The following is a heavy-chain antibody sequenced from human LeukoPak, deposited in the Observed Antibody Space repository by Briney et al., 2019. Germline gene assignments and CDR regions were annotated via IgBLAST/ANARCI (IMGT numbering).Heavy chain of an antibody. CDR2: ISSSSSYI. CDR1: GFTFSSYS. J-gene: IGHJ4*02. CDR3: ARDYGLSSIGFDY. V-gene: IGHV3-21*01. Sequence: GGSLRLSCAASGFTFSSYSMNWVRQAPGKGLEWVSSISSSSSYIYYADSVKGRFTISRDNAKNSLYLQMNSLRAEDTAVYYCARDYGLSSIGFDYWGQGTLVTVSS. D-gene: IGHD6-19*01.